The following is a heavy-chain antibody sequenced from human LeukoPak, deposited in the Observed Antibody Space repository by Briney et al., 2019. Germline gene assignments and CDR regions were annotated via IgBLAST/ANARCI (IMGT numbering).Heavy chain of an antibody. D-gene: IGHD6-19*01. CDR2: IYYSGST. V-gene: IGHV4-59*12. J-gene: IGHJ5*02. CDR3: ARGAVRYSSGWYRVGWFDP. Sequence: SETLSLTCTVSGGSISSYYWSWIRQPPGKGLEWIGYIYYSGSTNYNPSLKSRVTISVDTSKNQFSLKLSSVAAADTAVYYCARGAVRYSSGWYRVGWFDPWGQGTLVTVSS. CDR1: GGSISSYY.